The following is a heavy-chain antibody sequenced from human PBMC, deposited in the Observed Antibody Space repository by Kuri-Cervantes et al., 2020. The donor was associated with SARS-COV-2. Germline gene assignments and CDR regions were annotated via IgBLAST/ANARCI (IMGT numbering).Heavy chain of an antibody. CDR3: AKLGGGILAPDI. Sequence: GGSLRLSCAASGFTFSSYAMSWVRQAPGKGLEWVSAISGSGGSTYYADSVKGRFTISRDNSKNTLYLQMNSLRAEGTAVYYCAKLGGGILAPDIWGQGTMVTVSS. CDR1: GFTFSSYA. V-gene: IGHV3-23*01. D-gene: IGHD2-15*01. J-gene: IGHJ3*02. CDR2: ISGSGGST.